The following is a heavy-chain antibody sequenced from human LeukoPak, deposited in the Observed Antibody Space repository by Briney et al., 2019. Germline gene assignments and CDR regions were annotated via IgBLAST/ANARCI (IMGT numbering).Heavy chain of an antibody. CDR3: TGGYSYGGWYFDY. CDR2: IRSKANSYAT. CDR1: GFTFSGSA. D-gene: IGHD5-18*01. Sequence: GGSLRLSCAASGFTFSGSAMHWVRQASGKGLVWVGRIRSKANSYATAYAASVKGRFTISRDDSKNTAYLQMNSLKTEDTAVYYCTGGYSYGGWYFDYWGQGTLVTVSS. V-gene: IGHV3-73*01. J-gene: IGHJ4*02.